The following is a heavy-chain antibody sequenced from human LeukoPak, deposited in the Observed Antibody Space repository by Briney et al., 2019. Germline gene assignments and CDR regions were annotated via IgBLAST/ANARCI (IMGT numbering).Heavy chain of an antibody. V-gene: IGHV1-2*02. J-gene: IGHJ6*03. CDR3: ARTYQKYYYYYMDV. CDR1: GYTFTGYY. CDR2: INPNSGGT. D-gene: IGHD2-2*01. Sequence: ASVKVSCKASGYTFTGYYMHWVRQAPGQGLEWMGWINPNSGGTNYAQKFQGRVTITRNTSISTAYMELSSLRSEDTAVYYCARTYQKYYYYYMDVWGKGTTVTVSS.